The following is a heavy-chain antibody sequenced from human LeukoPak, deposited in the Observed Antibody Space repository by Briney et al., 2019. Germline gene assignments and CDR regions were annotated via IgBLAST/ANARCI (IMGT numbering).Heavy chain of an antibody. D-gene: IGHD1-1*01. CDR1: GCTFSDHT. CDR3: ARRSLTTGGHAFDV. J-gene: IGHJ3*01. CDR2: MSGSGI. Sequence: PGASLRLSCAATGCTFSDHTMGWMRQAPGKGLEWTSYMSGSGIYYAHSVKGRFTISRDNAKNSLYLQMSSLRAEDSAVYFCARRSLTTGGHAFDVWGQGTLVTVSS. V-gene: IGHV3-11*01.